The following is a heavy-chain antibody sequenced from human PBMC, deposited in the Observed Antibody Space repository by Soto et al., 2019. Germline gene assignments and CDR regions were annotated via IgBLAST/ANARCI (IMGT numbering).Heavy chain of an antibody. V-gene: IGHV3-48*01. D-gene: IGHD3-3*02. Sequence: EVQLVESGGGLVQPGGSLRLSSAASGFTFSTYTMNWVRQAPGKGLEWISYLNSGTGYYADSVKGRFTISRDNAKNSLYLQINSLIAEDTAVYYCVRDHLWAFDNWGQGTMVTVSS. CDR2: LNSGTG. CDR3: VRDHLWAFDN. CDR1: GFTFSTYT. J-gene: IGHJ3*02.